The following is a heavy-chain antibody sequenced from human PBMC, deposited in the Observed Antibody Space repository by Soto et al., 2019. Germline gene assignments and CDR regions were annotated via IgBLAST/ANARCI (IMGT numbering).Heavy chain of an antibody. CDR1: GGSISSYY. Sequence: SETLSLTCTVSGGSISSYYWSWIRQPPGKGLEWIGYIYYSGSTNYNPSLKSRVTISVDTSKNQFSLKLSSVTAADTAVYYCASLVVPASELYYYYYMDVWGKGTTVAAAS. CDR2: IYYSGST. CDR3: ASLVVPASELYYYYYMDV. V-gene: IGHV4-59*01. J-gene: IGHJ6*03. D-gene: IGHD2-2*01.